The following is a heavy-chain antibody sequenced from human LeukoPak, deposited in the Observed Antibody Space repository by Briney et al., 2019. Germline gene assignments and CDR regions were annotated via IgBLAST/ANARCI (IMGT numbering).Heavy chain of an antibody. CDR1: GFTFSSYA. CDR3: AKDDSSGYYYGYYFDY. Sequence: AGASLRLSCAASGFTFSSYAMSWVRQAPGKGLGWGSAISGSGGSTYYADSVKGRFTISRDNSKNTLYLQMNSLRAEDTAVYYCAKDDSSGYYYGYYFDYWGQGTLVTVSS. V-gene: IGHV3-23*01. CDR2: ISGSGGST. J-gene: IGHJ4*02. D-gene: IGHD3-22*01.